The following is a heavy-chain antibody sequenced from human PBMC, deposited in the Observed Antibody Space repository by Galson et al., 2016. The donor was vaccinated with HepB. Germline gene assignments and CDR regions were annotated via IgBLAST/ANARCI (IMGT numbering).Heavy chain of an antibody. J-gene: IGHJ4*02. D-gene: IGHD6-13*01. CDR3: AKDRHSSSWYWGYFDD. CDR1: GFSFSTCA. Sequence: SLRLSCAASGFSFSTCAMNWVRQAPGKGLEWVAVIWSDGNNKNYGDTVKGRFTISRDKLRNTVFLQMNSLRAEDTAVYYCAKDRHSSSWYWGYFDDWGQGTRVTVSS. CDR2: IWSDGNNK. V-gene: IGHV3-33*03.